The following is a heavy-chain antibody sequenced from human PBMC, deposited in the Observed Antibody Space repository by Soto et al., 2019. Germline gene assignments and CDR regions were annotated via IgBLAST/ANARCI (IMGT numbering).Heavy chain of an antibody. J-gene: IGHJ6*03. CDR2: INHSGST. Sequence: SETLSLTCAVYGGSFSGYYWSWIRQPPGKGLEWIGEINHSGSTNYNPSLKSRVTISVDTSKNQFSLKLSSVTAADTAVYYCARLIFGVVNYYYYYYMDVWGKGTTVTVSS. CDR3: ARLIFGVVNYYYYYYMDV. D-gene: IGHD3-3*01. V-gene: IGHV4-34*01. CDR1: GGSFSGYY.